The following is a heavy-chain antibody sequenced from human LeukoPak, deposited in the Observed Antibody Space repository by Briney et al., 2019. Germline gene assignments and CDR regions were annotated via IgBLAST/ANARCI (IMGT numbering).Heavy chain of an antibody. V-gene: IGHV3-23*01. Sequence: GGSLRLSCAASGFTFSSYAMSWVRQAPGKGLEWVSAISAGGETSYYADSVMGRFTISRDNSKNTLYLQMNSLRAEDTAVYYCARAPTTVASHWGQGTLVTVSS. CDR3: ARAPTTVASH. CDR2: ISAGGETS. J-gene: IGHJ4*02. CDR1: GFTFSSYA. D-gene: IGHD4-17*01.